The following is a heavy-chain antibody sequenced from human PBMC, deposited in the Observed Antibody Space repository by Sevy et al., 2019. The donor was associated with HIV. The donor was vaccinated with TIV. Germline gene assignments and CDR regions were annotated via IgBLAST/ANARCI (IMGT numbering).Heavy chain of an antibody. Sequence: GGSLRLSCAASGFNFSIYGMHWVRQATGKGLEWVALIWYDGSNKYYVDSVKGRFTIFRDNSKNTVYLQMNSLRAEDTAVYYCARGRDYGNFDYWGQGTLVTVSS. V-gene: IGHV3-33*01. CDR1: GFNFSIYG. D-gene: IGHD4-17*01. J-gene: IGHJ4*02. CDR3: ARGRDYGNFDY. CDR2: IWYDGSNK.